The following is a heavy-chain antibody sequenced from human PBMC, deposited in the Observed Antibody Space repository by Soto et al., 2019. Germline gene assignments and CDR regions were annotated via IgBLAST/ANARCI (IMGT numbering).Heavy chain of an antibody. CDR1: GFIFTNYA. J-gene: IGHJ3*01. V-gene: IGHV3-23*01. Sequence: EVQVSESGGGLVRPGGSLRLSCAASGFIFTNYAMNWVRQAPGKGLEWVSVIGGGGNSAYYADSVQGRFTISRDNSKNTLSLQMSSLTADDTAIYYCVREGRGSFDFWGRGTMVTVSS. D-gene: IGHD5-12*01. CDR2: IGGGGNSA. CDR3: VREGRGSFDF.